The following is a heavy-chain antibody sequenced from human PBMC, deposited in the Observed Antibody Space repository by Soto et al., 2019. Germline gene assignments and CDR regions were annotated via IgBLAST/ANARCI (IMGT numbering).Heavy chain of an antibody. Sequence: PSETLSLTCAVYGGSFSGYYWSWIRQPPGKGLEWIGEINHSGSTNYNPSLNSRVTISVDTSKNQFSLKLSSVTAADTAVYYCARTPNCSSTSYYARGHWYDRWGQGTLVTVSS. D-gene: IGHD2-2*01. J-gene: IGHJ5*01. CDR2: INHSGST. CDR1: GGSFSGYY. V-gene: IGHV4-34*01. CDR3: ARTPNCSSTSYYARGHWYDR.